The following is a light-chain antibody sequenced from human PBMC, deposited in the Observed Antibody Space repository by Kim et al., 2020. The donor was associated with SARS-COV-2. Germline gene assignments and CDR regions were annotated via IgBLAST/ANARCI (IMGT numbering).Light chain of an antibody. J-gene: IGLJ1*01. CDR1: NIGSKN. CDR3: QVWDSGPYV. Sequence: SYELTQPLSVSLALGQTAKITCAGNNIGSKNVHWYQQKPGQAPVVVIYRDNDRPSGIPERFSGSNSGNTATLTISRAQAGDEADYYCQVWDSGPYVFGTGTKVTVL. V-gene: IGLV3-9*01. CDR2: RDN.